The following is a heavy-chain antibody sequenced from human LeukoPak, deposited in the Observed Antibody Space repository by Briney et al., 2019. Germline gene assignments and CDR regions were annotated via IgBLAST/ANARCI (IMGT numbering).Heavy chain of an antibody. D-gene: IGHD3-22*01. Sequence: SETLSLTCTVSGASLRSGSYYWTWFRQPPGKRLEWIGYIYYGGSTNYNPSLKSRVTISVDTSKNQFSLKLSSVTAADTAVYYCARDFDTSAFYAFDVWGQGTMVTVSS. CDR1: GASLRSGSYY. CDR3: ARDFDTSAFYAFDV. J-gene: IGHJ3*01. CDR2: IYYGGST. V-gene: IGHV4-61*01.